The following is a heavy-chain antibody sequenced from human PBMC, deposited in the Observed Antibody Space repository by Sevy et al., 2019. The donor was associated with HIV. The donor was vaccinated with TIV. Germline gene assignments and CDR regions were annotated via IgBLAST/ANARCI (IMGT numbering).Heavy chain of an antibody. CDR2: IKGKTDGETT. CDR1: GFNISSAS. CDR3: TTRPYGSIIDY. D-gene: IGHD3-10*01. V-gene: IGHV3-15*07. J-gene: IGHJ4*02. Sequence: GGSLRLSCGGSGFNISSASMNWVRQAPGKGLEWVGRIKGKTDGETTDYAAPVKGRFIISRDDSGETVYVQLNSVKTEDTAMYFCTTRPYGSIIDYWGQGTLVTVSS.